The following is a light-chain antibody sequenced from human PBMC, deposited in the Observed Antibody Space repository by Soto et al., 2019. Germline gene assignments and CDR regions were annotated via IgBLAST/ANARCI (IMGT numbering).Light chain of an antibody. CDR1: SSDVGGYNY. V-gene: IGLV2-8*01. CDR3: SSYAGSSNV. J-gene: IGLJ1*01. Sequence: QSALTQPPFASGSPGQSVAISCTGTSSDVGGYNYVSWYQQHPGKAPKLMIYEVNKRPSGVPDRFSGSKSGNTASLTVSGPQAEDEADYYCSSYAGSSNVFGTGTKLTVL. CDR2: EVN.